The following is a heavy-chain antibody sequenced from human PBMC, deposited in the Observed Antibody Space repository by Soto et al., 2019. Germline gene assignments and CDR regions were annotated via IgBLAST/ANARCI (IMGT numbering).Heavy chain of an antibody. CDR3: AQKPASSIQGWAFGMDV. V-gene: IGHV3-53*02. CDR1: GFSVTTNY. CDR2: TFTGGST. Sequence: EVQLVETGGGLIQPGGSLRLSCLASGFSVTTNYIIWVRQPPGKGLEWVSTTFTGGSTHYADSVKGRFSISRDNSKNTVYLQMNNLRVEDTAVYYCAQKPASSIQGWAFGMDVWGQGTTVSVSS. D-gene: IGHD1-26*01. J-gene: IGHJ6*02.